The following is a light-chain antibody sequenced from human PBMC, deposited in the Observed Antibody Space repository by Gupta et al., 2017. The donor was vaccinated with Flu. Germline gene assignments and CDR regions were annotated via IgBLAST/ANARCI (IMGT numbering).Light chain of an antibody. CDR3: CSFGAASF. Sequence: GQSVSISCTGTSRDGGAYNYVSWYQQPPGKPPKLIIYDVYKGPSGVPDRFTGSTSGNTASLTISGLQPEDEDDYHCCSFGAASFFGGGSKLTVL. J-gene: IGLJ2*01. CDR2: DVY. CDR1: SRDGGAYNY. V-gene: IGLV2-11*01.